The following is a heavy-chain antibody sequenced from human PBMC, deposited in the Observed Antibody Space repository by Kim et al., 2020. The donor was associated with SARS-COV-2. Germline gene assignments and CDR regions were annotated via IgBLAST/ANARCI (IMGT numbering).Heavy chain of an antibody. D-gene: IGHD6-13*01. J-gene: IGHJ5*02. Sequence: GGSLRLSCAASGFTFSSYSMNWVRQAPGKGLEWVSSISSSSSYIYYADSVKGRFTISRDNAKNSLYLQMNSLRAEDTAVYYCARGQRGKNWFDPWGQGTLVTVSS. CDR3: ARGQRGKNWFDP. V-gene: IGHV3-21*01. CDR2: ISSSSSYI. CDR1: GFTFSSYS.